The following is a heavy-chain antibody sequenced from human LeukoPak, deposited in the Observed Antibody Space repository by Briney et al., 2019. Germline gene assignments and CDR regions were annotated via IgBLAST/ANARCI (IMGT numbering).Heavy chain of an antibody. CDR1: GFTVSSNS. J-gene: IGHJ4*02. D-gene: IGHD3-16*01. Sequence: GGSLRLSCTVSGFTVSSNSMSWVRQAPGKGLEWVSFIYSDNTHYSDSVKGRFTISRDNSKNTLYLQMNSLRAEDTAVYYCAKDTYYDYVWGSFDYWGQGTLVTVSS. CDR3: AKDTYYDYVWGSFDY. V-gene: IGHV3-66*03. CDR2: IYSDNT.